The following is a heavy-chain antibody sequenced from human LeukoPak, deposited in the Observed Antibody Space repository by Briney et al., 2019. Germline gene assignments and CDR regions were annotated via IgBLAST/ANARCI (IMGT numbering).Heavy chain of an antibody. CDR2: IWYDGNNK. J-gene: IGHJ4*02. D-gene: IGHD3-22*01. Sequence: GGSLRLSCAASGFTFSNYGMHWVRQAPGKGLEWLAVIWYDGNNKYYVDSVKGRFTVSRDNSKNTLYLQMNSLRAEDTAVYYCARDLGQQHGSSGNYFDYWGQGTLVTVSS. CDR1: GFTFSNYG. V-gene: IGHV3-33*01. CDR3: ARDLGQQHGSSGNYFDY.